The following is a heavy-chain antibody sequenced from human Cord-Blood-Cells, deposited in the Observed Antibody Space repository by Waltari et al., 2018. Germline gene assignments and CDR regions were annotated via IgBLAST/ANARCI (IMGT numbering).Heavy chain of an antibody. D-gene: IGHD5-18*01. CDR3: AGNTAMVGWFDP. CDR1: GGSISSYY. Sequence: QVQLQESGPGLVKPSETLSLTCTVSGGSISSYYWSWIRQPPGKGLEWIGYIYYSGSTNYNPPLKSRVTISVDTSKNQFSLKLSSVTAADTAVYYCAGNTAMVGWFDPWGQGTLVTVSS. J-gene: IGHJ5*02. CDR2: IYYSGST. V-gene: IGHV4-59*01.